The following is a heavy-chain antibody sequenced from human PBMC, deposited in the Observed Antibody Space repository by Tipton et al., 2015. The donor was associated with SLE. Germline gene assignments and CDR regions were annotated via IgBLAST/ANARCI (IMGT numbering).Heavy chain of an antibody. J-gene: IGHJ3*02. V-gene: IGHV3-21*01. CDR3: ARGDYYSGSYHDAFDI. Sequence: SLRLSCAASGFTFSSYSMNWVRQAPGKGLEWVSSISSSSSYIYYADSVEGRFTISRDNAENSLYLQMNSLRAEDTAVYYCARGDYYSGSYHDAFDIWGQGTVVTVSS. CDR2: ISSSSSYI. CDR1: GFTFSSYS. D-gene: IGHD3-10*01.